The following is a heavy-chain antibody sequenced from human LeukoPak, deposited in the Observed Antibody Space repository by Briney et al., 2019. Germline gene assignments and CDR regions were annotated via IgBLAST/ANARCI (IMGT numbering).Heavy chain of an antibody. J-gene: IGHJ2*01. CDR2: IFTTGST. D-gene: IGHD3-3*01. Sequence: SETLSFTCTVSGGSISGYYWSWIRQPPRRGLEWIGYIFTTGSTDYNPSLKSRVTISVDTSKSQLSLNLSSVTAADTAVYYCARRGTIYGPESLWGRGTLVTVSS. CDR3: ARRGTIYGPESL. V-gene: IGHV4-4*09. CDR1: GGSISGYY.